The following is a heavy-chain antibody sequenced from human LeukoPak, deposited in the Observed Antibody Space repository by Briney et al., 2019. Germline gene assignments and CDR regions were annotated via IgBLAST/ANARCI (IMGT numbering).Heavy chain of an antibody. CDR3: ARNSPDYDFWSGYYTHYYYYYYMDV. Sequence: KSSETLPLTCAVSGGSISSSNWWSWIRQPPGKGLEWIGSIYYSGSTYYNPSLKSRVTISVDTSKNQFSLKLSSVTAADTAVYYCARNSPDYDFWSGYYTHYYYYYYMDVWGKGTTVTVSS. J-gene: IGHJ6*03. V-gene: IGHV4-4*02. CDR1: GGSISSSNW. CDR2: IYYSGST. D-gene: IGHD3-3*01.